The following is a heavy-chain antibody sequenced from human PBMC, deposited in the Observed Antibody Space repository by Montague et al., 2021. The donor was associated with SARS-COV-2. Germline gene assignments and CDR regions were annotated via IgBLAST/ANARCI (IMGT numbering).Heavy chain of an antibody. J-gene: IGHJ5*02. V-gene: IGHV4-39*01. CDR1: GGSISSSRYY. CDR2: IYYSGST. D-gene: IGHD4-23*01. Sequence: SETLSLTCTVSGGSISSSRYYWGWIRQPPGKGLEWIGSIYYSGSTYYNPSLKSRVTISVDTSKNQFSLKLISLTAADTAIYYCARHVYPCGGNCRAGYFDLWGQGTLVTVSS. CDR3: ARHVYPCGGNCRAGYFDL.